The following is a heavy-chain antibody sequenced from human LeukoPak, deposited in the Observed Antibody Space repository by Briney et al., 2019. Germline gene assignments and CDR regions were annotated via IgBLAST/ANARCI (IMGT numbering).Heavy chain of an antibody. CDR1: GYTFTSYD. J-gene: IGHJ4*02. Sequence: ASVKVSCKASGYTFTSYDINWVRQATGQGLGWMGLMNPNSGNTGYAQKFQGRATMTRNTSISTAYMELSSLTSEDTAVYYCARYTDEVMGYWGQGTLVTVSS. CDR3: ARYTDEVMGY. CDR2: MNPNSGNT. D-gene: IGHD2-2*02. V-gene: IGHV1-8*01.